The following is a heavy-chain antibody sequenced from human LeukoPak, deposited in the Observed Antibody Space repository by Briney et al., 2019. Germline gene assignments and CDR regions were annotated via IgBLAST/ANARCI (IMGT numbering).Heavy chain of an antibody. CDR2: INPNSGGT. D-gene: IGHD6-19*01. J-gene: IGHJ3*02. CDR3: ARVLYSSGWFDAFDI. V-gene: IGHV1-2*04. CDR1: GYTFTGYY. Sequence: GASVKVSCKASGYTFTGYYMHWVRQAPGQGLEWMGWINPNSGGTNYAQKFQGWVTMTRDTSISTAYMELSRLRSDDTAVYYCARVLYSSGWFDAFDIWGQGTMVTVSS.